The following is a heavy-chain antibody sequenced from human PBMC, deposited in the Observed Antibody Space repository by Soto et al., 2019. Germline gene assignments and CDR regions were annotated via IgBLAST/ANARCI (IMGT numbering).Heavy chain of an antibody. Sequence: ASVKVSCKASGYTFTTYYMHWVRQAPGQGLEWMGVIEPSGGSKSYTQKFQDRITMTRDTSTSTVYMELSSLRSEDTAVYYCARSTMTFYYFDFWGQGTLVTVSS. CDR1: GYTFTTYY. V-gene: IGHV1-46*01. D-gene: IGHD4-17*01. CDR2: IEPSGGSK. J-gene: IGHJ4*02. CDR3: ARSTMTFYYFDF.